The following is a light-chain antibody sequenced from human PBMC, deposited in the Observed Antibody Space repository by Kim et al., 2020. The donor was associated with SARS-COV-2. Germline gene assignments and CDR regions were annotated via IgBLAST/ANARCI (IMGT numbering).Light chain of an antibody. Sequence: ELTQPPSASGTPGQRVTISCSGGRSNIGRDYVYWYQQFPGTAPKLLIYKNDQRPSGVPDRFSGSKSGTSASLVISGLRPEDDADDYCAAWDGSLNVRLFGGGTKVTVL. V-gene: IGLV1-47*01. CDR2: KND. CDR1: RSNIGRDY. CDR3: AAWDGSLNVRL. J-gene: IGLJ3*02.